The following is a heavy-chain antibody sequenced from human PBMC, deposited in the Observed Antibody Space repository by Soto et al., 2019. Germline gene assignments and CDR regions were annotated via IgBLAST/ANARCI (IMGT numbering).Heavy chain of an antibody. CDR1: GGSISSYY. J-gene: IGHJ5*02. V-gene: IGHV4-59*01. Sequence: SETLSLTCTVSGGSISSYYWSWIRQSPGKGLEWIGYIYYSGSPYYNPSLKSRVTISKDTSKNQFSLKLTSVTAADTAVYYCARASWSGYFPNWFDPWGQGTLVTVSS. CDR2: IYYSGSP. CDR3: ARASWSGYFPNWFDP. D-gene: IGHD3-3*01.